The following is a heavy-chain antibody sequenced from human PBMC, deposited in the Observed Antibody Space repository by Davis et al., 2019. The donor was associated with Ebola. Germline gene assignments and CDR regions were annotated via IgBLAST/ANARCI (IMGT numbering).Heavy chain of an antibody. CDR2: IYSGGST. V-gene: IGHV3-53*01. CDR3: AKFRGYSGYLYYYYGMDV. CDR1: GFTVSSNY. Sequence: PGGSLRLSCAASGFTVSSNYMSWVRQAPGKGLGWVSVIYSGGSTYYADSAKGRFTISRDNSTNTRYRQMNSLRAEDTAVYYCAKFRGYSGYLYYYYGMDVWGQGTTVTVSS. D-gene: IGHD5-12*01. J-gene: IGHJ6*02.